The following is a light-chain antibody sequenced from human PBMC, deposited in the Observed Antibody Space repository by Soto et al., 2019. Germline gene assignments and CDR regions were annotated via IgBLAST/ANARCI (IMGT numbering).Light chain of an antibody. CDR3: QPYASSPYT. V-gene: IGKV3-20*01. J-gene: IGKJ2*01. Sequence: EIVLTQSPGTLSLSPGDRATLSFRSSQRVRSNYLAWYQQNPGQAPRLLITDASSRATGIPERVSGSGSGTEFTLTISRLEHDAAAVYYCQPYASSPYTFCQGDKLEIQ. CDR2: DAS. CDR1: QRVRSNY.